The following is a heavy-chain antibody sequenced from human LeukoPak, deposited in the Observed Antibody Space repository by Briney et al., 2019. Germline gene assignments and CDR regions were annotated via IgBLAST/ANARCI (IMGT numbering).Heavy chain of an antibody. J-gene: IGHJ4*02. Sequence: GGSLRVSCAASGFTFNIYSMSWVRQAPGKGLEWVSSITSSGDATFYADSVKDRFTISRDNSKNILYLQMSRLRAEDTAVYYCAKDRPNYHESNGHYYRPNGDYWGQGTLVTVSS. CDR1: GFTFNIYS. CDR2: ITSSGDAT. V-gene: IGHV3-23*01. D-gene: IGHD3-22*01. CDR3: AKDRPNYHESNGHYYRPNGDY.